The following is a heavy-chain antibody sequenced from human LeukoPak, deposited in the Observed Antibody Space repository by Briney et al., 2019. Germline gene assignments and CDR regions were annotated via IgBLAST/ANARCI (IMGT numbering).Heavy chain of an antibody. J-gene: IGHJ4*02. V-gene: IGHV3-53*01. D-gene: IGHD3-10*01. CDR1: GFSVGSNY. CDR3: ARESLVIRGVVIN. Sequence: PGGSLRLSCAASGFSVGSNYMSWVRQAPGKGLEWVSFIYSGGTTYYVDSVKGRFTISRDNSKNTVDLRMNSLRAEDTAVYYCARESLVIRGVVINWGQGTLVTVSS. CDR2: IYSGGTT.